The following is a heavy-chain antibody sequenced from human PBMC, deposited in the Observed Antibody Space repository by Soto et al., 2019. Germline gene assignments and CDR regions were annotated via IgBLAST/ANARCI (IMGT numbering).Heavy chain of an antibody. D-gene: IGHD2-15*01. J-gene: IGHJ4*02. Sequence: QLQLQESGPGLVKPSETLSLTCTVSGGSISSSSYYWGWIRQPPGKGLEWIGSIYYSGSTYYNPSLKSRVPISVDTSKNQFSLKLSSVTAADTAVYYCARHTRQVASEPPIDYWGQGTLVTVSS. CDR1: GGSISSSSYY. CDR2: IYYSGST. CDR3: ARHTRQVASEPPIDY. V-gene: IGHV4-39*01.